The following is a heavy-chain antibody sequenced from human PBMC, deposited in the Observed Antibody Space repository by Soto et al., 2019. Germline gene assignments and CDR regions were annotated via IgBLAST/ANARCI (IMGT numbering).Heavy chain of an antibody. Sequence: GGSLRLSCAASGFTFSSYGMHWVRQAPGKGLEWVAVISYDGSNKYYADSVKGRFTISRDNSKNTLYLQMNSLRAEDTAVYYCAKVERITMVRGPPRYWGQGTLVTVSS. CDR3: AKVERITMVRGPPRY. D-gene: IGHD3-10*01. J-gene: IGHJ4*02. CDR2: ISYDGSNK. CDR1: GFTFSSYG. V-gene: IGHV3-30*18.